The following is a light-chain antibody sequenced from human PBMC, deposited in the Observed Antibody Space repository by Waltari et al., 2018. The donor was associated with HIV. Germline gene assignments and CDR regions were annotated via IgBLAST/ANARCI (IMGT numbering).Light chain of an antibody. CDR3: YSTDTNGHPL. CDR1: LLPKKY. Sequence: SYELTQPPSVSVSPGPTARITCSGELLPKKYSYWYQHKSGQAPVLVIYEDNKRPSGIPQRFSASSSGTMATLTFSGAPVEDEADYYCYSTDTNGHPLFGGGTKLTVL. J-gene: IGLJ2*01. CDR2: EDN. V-gene: IGLV3-10*01.